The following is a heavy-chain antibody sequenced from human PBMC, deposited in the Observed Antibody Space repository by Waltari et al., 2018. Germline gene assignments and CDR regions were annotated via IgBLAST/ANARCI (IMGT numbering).Heavy chain of an antibody. D-gene: IGHD1-26*01. CDR3: ARDPLYGSYEFDC. CDR1: GFTFHDYA. Sequence: EVQLVESGGGLVQPGRSLRLSCAASGFTFHDYAMHWVRQAPGKGMEGVAGISWNSDDINYADSVKGRFTISRDKNFLYLQMNSLRAEDTAFYYCARDPLYGSYEFDCWGQGTLVTVSS. V-gene: IGHV3-9*01. J-gene: IGHJ4*02. CDR2: ISWNSDDI.